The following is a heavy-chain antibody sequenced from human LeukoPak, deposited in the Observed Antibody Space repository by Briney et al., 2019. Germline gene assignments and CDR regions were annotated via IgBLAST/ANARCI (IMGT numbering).Heavy chain of an antibody. Sequence: SETLSLTCTVSGGSVSSYYWCWIRQFPGKGLDFIGFTYHTATSNYNPSLKSRVSMSIDMSKNALYLNLSSVTAADTAIYYCARHSSGFYSPFFDYWGRGALVTVSS. CDR1: GGSVSSYY. CDR3: ARHSSGFYSPFFDY. J-gene: IGHJ4*02. CDR2: TYHTATS. V-gene: IGHV4-59*08. D-gene: IGHD3-22*01.